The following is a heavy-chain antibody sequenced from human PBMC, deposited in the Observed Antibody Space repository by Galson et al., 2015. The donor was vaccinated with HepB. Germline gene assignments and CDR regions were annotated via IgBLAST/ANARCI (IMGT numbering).Heavy chain of an antibody. CDR1: GFTFSSYA. D-gene: IGHD3-16*01. V-gene: IGHV3-23*01. Sequence: SLRLSCAASGFTFSSYAMSWVRQAPGKGLEWVSAISGSGGSTYYADSVKGRFTISRDNSKNTLYLQMNSLRAEDTAVYYCAKDRVLWVFRMVPDVGMDVWGQGTTVTVSS. CDR2: ISGSGGST. J-gene: IGHJ6*02. CDR3: AKDRVLWVFRMVPDVGMDV.